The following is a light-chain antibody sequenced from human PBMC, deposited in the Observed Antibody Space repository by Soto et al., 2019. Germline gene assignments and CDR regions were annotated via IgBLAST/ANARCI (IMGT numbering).Light chain of an antibody. CDR1: SSDVGGYNY. Sequence: ALTQPASVSGSPGQSITISCTGTSSDVGGYNYVSWYQQHPGKAPKLMIYDVSNRPSGVSNRFSGSKSGSTASLTISGLQAEDEADYYCSSYTSSSTLVFGTGTKVTVL. V-gene: IGLV2-14*01. J-gene: IGLJ1*01. CDR3: SSYTSSSTLV. CDR2: DVS.